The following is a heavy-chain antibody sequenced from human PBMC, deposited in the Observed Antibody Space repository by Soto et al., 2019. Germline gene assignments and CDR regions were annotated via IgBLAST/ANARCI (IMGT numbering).Heavy chain of an antibody. CDR1: GFTFDDYA. V-gene: IGHV3-9*01. CDR3: AKDGLSGPNYMDV. CDR2: ISWNSGSI. Sequence: GGSLRLSCAASGFTFDDYAMHWVRQAPGKGLEWVSGISWNSGSIGYADSVKGRFTISRDNAKNSLYLQMNSLRAEDTALYYCAKDGLSGPNYMDVWGKGTTVTVSS. J-gene: IGHJ6*03. D-gene: IGHD3-16*02.